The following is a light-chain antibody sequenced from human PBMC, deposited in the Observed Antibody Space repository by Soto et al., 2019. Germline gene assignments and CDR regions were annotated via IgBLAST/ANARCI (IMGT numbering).Light chain of an antibody. CDR1: SSNIGNNY. Sequence: QSVLTQPPSVSAAPGQMVTISCSGSSSNIGNNYVSWYQQLPGTAPKLLIYESDKRPSGIPDRFSGSKSGTSATLGIAGLQTGDEADYYCGTWDTSLSVVFCGGTKLTVL. CDR2: ESD. V-gene: IGLV1-51*02. J-gene: IGLJ2*01. CDR3: GTWDTSLSVV.